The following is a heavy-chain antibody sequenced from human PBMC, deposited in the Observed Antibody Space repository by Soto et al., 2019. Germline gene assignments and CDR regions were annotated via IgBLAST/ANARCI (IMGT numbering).Heavy chain of an antibody. Sequence: QLQLQESGPGLVKPSETLSLTCSVSGGSISSSGYYWGWIRQPPGKGLEWIGSLHYSGSTYYNPSLKSRVTISVDTSKNQFSLKLSSVTASDTAVYYCARRLSQWPYSFDCWGQGTLVTVSS. J-gene: IGHJ4*02. CDR1: GGSISSSGYY. D-gene: IGHD6-19*01. CDR2: LHYSGST. V-gene: IGHV4-39*01. CDR3: ARRLSQWPYSFDC.